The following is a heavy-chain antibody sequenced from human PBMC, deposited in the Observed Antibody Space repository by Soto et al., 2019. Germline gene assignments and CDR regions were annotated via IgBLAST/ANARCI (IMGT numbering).Heavy chain of an antibody. CDR3: ARLYDFWSGYEYYYYMDV. V-gene: IGHV1-8*01. CDR2: MNPNSGNT. Sequence: ASVKVSCKASGYTFTSYDINWVRQATGQGLEWMGWMNPNSGNTGYAQKFQGRVTMTRNTSISTAYMELSSLRSEDTAVYYCARLYDFWSGYEYYYYMDVWGKGTTVTVSS. J-gene: IGHJ6*03. D-gene: IGHD3-3*01. CDR1: GYTFTSYD.